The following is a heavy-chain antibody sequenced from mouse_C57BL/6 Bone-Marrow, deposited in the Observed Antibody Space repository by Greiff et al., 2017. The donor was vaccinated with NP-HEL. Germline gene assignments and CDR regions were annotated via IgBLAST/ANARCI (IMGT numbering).Heavy chain of an antibody. J-gene: IGHJ4*01. D-gene: IGHD3-3*01. V-gene: IGHV1-18*01. CDR3: AREPELSDAMYY. CDR2: INPNNGGT. Sequence: EVQLQQSGPELVKPGASVKIPCKASGYTFTDYNMDWVKQSHGKSLEWIGDINPNNGGTIYNQKFKGKATLTVDKSSSTAYMELRSLTSEDTAVYYCAREPELSDAMYYWGQGTSVTVSS. CDR1: GYTFTDYN.